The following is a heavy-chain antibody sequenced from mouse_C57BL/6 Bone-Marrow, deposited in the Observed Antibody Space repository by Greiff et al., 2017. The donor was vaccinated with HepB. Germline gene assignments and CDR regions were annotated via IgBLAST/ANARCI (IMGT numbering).Heavy chain of an antibody. CDR1: GYTFTSYW. Sequence: VQLQQPGAELVKPGASVKLSCKASGYTFTSYWMHWVKQRPGQGLEWIGMIHPNSGSTNYNEKFKSKATLTVDKSSSTAYMQLSSLTSEDSAVYYCTIYYDYDEGDCYAMDYWGQGTSVTVSS. V-gene: IGHV1-64*01. CDR3: TIYYDYDEGDCYAMDY. J-gene: IGHJ4*01. CDR2: IHPNSGST. D-gene: IGHD2-4*01.